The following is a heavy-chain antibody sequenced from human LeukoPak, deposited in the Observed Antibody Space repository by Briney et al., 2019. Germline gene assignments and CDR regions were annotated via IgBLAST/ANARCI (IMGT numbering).Heavy chain of an antibody. J-gene: IGHJ5*02. CDR1: GFTFNDYS. V-gene: IGHV3-21*01. Sequence: GGSLRLSCAASGFTFNDYSIHWVRQAPGKGPEWVSSITSHSAYISYADSVKGRFTISRDNSKNSLFLHMTSLKVEDTAVYYCARDPWGYDLWGQGTLVTVS. CDR2: ITSHSAYI. CDR3: ARDPWGYDL. D-gene: IGHD2-15*01.